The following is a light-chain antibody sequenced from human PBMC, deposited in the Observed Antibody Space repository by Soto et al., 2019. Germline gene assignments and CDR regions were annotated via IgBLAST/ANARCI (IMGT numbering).Light chain of an antibody. J-gene: IGKJ1*01. CDR3: QQHTT. CDR1: LGISSW. CDR2: QAS. Sequence: DIQMTQSPSALSASVGVRVTITCRGSLGISSWLAWYPQKSGKAARLLIYQASSLASGVPSRFSGSGSGTEFTLTISSLQPEDVATYHCQQHTTFGQGTKVEI. V-gene: IGKV1-5*03.